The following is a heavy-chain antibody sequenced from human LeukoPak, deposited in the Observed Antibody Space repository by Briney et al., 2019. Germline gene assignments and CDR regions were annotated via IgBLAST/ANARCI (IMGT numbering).Heavy chain of an antibody. CDR1: GYYFDRYG. CDR2: ISTYNGNT. CDR3: ARDLEHCRNIICSNSAY. D-gene: IGHD2-2*01. V-gene: IGHV1-18*04. Sequence: ASVKVSCKGSGYYFDRYGVNWVRQAPGQGLEWVGWISTYNGNTFYAQKFEGRVSMTTDTSTNTVYMDLRSLRSDDTAVYYCARDLEHCRNIICSNSAYWGQGTLVTVSS. J-gene: IGHJ4*02.